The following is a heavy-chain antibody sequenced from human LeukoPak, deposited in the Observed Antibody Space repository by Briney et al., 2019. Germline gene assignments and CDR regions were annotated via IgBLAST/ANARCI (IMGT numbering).Heavy chain of an antibody. CDR2: IYYSGST. D-gene: IGHD6-13*01. CDR1: GGSISSYY. J-gene: IGHJ4*02. Sequence: SETPSLTCTVSGGSISSYYWSWIRQPPGKGLEWIGYIYYSGSTNYNPSLKSRVTISVDTSKNQFSLKLSSVTAADTAVYYCASIAAAGTGNNYWGQGTMVTVSS. CDR3: ASIAAAGTGNNY. V-gene: IGHV4-59*01.